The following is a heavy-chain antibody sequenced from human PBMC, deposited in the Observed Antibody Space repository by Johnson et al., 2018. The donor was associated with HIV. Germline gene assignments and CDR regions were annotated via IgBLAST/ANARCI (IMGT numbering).Heavy chain of an antibody. J-gene: IGHJ3*02. CDR2: ISYDGSNK. D-gene: IGHD3-22*01. V-gene: IGHV3-30*03. CDR1: GFTFFSYG. CDR3: ASSYYYDSSGYSGAFDI. Sequence: QVQLVESGGGVVQPGRSLRLSCVASGFTFFSYGMHWVRQAPGKGLEWVAVISYDGSNKYYADSVTGRFTISRDNSKNTLYLQMNSLRAEDTAVYYCASSYYYDSSGYSGAFDIWGQGTMVTVSS.